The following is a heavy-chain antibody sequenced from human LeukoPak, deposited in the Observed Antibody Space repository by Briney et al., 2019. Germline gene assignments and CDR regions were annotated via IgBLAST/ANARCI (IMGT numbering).Heavy chain of an antibody. D-gene: IGHD5-24*01. CDR2: MNPNSGNT. Sequence: ASVKVSCKASGYTFTSYDINWVRQATRQGLEWMGWMNPNSGNTGYAQKFQGRVTMTRNTSISTAYMELSSLRSEDTAVYYCARTRGRWLQLTHYYYMDVWGKGTTVTVSS. CDR1: GYTFTSYD. CDR3: ARTRGRWLQLTHYYYMDV. V-gene: IGHV1-8*01. J-gene: IGHJ6*03.